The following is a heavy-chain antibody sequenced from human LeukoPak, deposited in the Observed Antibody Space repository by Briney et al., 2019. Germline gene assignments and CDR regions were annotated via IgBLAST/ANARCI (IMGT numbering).Heavy chain of an antibody. Sequence: SETLSLTCTVSGGSISTSSYYWGWIRQSPGKGLEWIGSLYYSGATYHNPSLKSRVTMTIDTSKNQFSLKLNSVTATDTAVYYCARHYGPWGQGTLVTVSS. D-gene: IGHD3-10*01. CDR1: GGSISTSSYY. CDR2: LYYSGAT. V-gene: IGHV4-39*01. J-gene: IGHJ4*02. CDR3: ARHYGP.